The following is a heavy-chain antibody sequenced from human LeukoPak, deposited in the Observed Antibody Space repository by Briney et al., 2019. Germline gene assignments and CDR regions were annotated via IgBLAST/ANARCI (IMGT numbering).Heavy chain of an antibody. CDR1: GFTFSSDE. Sequence: GGSLRLSCAASGFTFSSDEMNWVRQAPGKGLEWVSYISSSGSTIYYADSVKGRFTISRDNAKNSLYLQMNSLRAEDTAVYYCARDGGGQQLIVFDYWGQGTLVTVSS. CDR3: ARDGGGQQLIVFDY. D-gene: IGHD6-13*01. J-gene: IGHJ4*02. V-gene: IGHV3-48*03. CDR2: ISSSGSTI.